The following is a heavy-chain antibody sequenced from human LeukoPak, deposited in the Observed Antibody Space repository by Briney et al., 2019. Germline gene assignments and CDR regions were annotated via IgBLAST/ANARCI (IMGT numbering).Heavy chain of an antibody. CDR1: GYSFTSYW. V-gene: IGHV5-51*01. Sequence: GESLKISCNGSGYSFTSYWIGWVRQMPGKGLGWMGIIYPGDSDTRYSPSFQGQVTISADKSISTAYLQWSSLKASDTAMYYCARHGPLDGYSYGPEYYYYYYMDVWGKGTTVTVSS. CDR2: IYPGDSDT. J-gene: IGHJ6*03. CDR3: ARHGPLDGYSYGPEYYYYYYMDV. D-gene: IGHD5-18*01.